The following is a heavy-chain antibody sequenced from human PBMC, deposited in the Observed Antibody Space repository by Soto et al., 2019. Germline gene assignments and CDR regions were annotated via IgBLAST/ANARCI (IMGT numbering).Heavy chain of an antibody. CDR2: IKQDGSEK. CDR1: GFTFSSYW. V-gene: IGHV3-7*05. J-gene: IGHJ6*02. Sequence: EVQLVESGGGLVQPGGSLRLSCAASGFTFSSYWMSWVRQAPGKGLEWVANIKQDGSEKYYVDSVKGRFTISRDIAKNSLYLKMNSLRAEDTAVYYCARVYYYGSGSYSVYYYGMDVWGQGTTVTVSS. CDR3: ARVYYYGSGSYSVYYYGMDV. D-gene: IGHD3-10*01.